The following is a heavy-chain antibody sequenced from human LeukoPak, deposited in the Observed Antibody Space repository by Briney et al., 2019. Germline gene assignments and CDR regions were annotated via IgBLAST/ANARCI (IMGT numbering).Heavy chain of an antibody. D-gene: IGHD6-19*01. J-gene: IGHJ4*02. CDR2: IIPIFGTP. Sequence: SVTVSCKASGYTFTGYYMHWVRQAPGQGLEWMGGIIPIFGTPNYALKFQGRVTITADEFTSTAYMELSSLTSDDSAVYYCARGSPTSRFDYWGQGTLVTVSS. CDR3: ARGSPTSRFDY. CDR1: GYTFTGYY. V-gene: IGHV1-69*13.